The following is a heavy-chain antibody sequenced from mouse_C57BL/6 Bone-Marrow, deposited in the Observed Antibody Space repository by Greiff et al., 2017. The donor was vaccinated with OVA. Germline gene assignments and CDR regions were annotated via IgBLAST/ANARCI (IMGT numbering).Heavy chain of an antibody. V-gene: IGHV6-6*01. CDR3: THCEGAMDY. CDR2: IRHKANNHAT. Sequence: EVKVEESGGGLVQPGGSMKLSCAASGFTFSDAWMAWVRQSPEKGLEGVAEIRHKANNHATYYAESVKGRFTISREESKSTVYLQMNSLRAEDTGIYYCTHCEGAMDYWGQGTSVTVSS. J-gene: IGHJ4*01. CDR1: GFTFSDAW.